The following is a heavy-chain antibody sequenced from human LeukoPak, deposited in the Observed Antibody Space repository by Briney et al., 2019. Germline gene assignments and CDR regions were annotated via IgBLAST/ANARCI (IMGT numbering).Heavy chain of an antibody. CDR1: GFTFSSYA. V-gene: IGHV3-23*01. J-gene: IGHJ4*02. Sequence: GGSLRLFCAASGFTFSSYAMSWVRQAPGKGLEWVSAISGSGGSTYYADSVKGRFTISRDNSKNTLYLQMNSLRAEDTAVYYCAKIGVPAAIRSPYDYWVQGTLVTVSS. CDR2: ISGSGGST. D-gene: IGHD2-2*02. CDR3: AKIGVPAAIRSPYDY.